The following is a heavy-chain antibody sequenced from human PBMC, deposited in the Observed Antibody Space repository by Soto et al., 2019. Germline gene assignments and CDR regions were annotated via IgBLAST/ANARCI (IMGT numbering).Heavy chain of an antibody. D-gene: IGHD3-3*01. V-gene: IGHV1-58*01. CDR3: ARGVTILARSGMDV. CDR2: IVVGSGGT. J-gene: IGHJ6*02. Sequence: GASVEVSCKASGFTFTSSAVQWVRQARGQRLEWIGWIVVGSGGTNYAQKFQGWVTMARDTSISTAYMELSRLRSDDTAVYYCARGVTILARSGMDVWGQGTTVTVSS. CDR1: GFTFTSSA.